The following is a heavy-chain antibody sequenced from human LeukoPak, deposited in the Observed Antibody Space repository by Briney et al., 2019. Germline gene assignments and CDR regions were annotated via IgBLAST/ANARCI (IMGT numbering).Heavy chain of an antibody. V-gene: IGHV3-30*02. CDR2: IRYVGSNK. CDR1: GFTFSSYG. CDR3: AKSSPRYCSSTSCYYMDV. Sequence: PGGSLSLSCAASGFTFSSYGMHWVRPAPGRGLEWVAFIRYVGSNKYYADSVKGRFTISRDNSKNTLYLQMNGLRAEDTAVYYCAKSSPRYCSSTSCYYMDVWGKGTTVTVSS. J-gene: IGHJ6*03. D-gene: IGHD2-2*01.